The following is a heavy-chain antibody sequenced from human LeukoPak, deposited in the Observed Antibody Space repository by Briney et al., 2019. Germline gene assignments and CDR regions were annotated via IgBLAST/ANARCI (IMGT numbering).Heavy chain of an antibody. CDR2: ISSSSSYI. J-gene: IGHJ6*02. D-gene: IGHD6-13*01. V-gene: IGHV3-21*01. CDR1: GFTFSSYS. CDR3: ARVTTIAAAGTLDYYYGMDV. Sequence: GGSLRLSCAASGFTFSSYSMNWVRQAPGKGLEWVSSISSSSSYIYYADSVKGRFTISRDNAKNSLYLQMNSLRAEDTAVYYCARVTTIAAAGTLDYYYGMDVWGQGTTVTVSS.